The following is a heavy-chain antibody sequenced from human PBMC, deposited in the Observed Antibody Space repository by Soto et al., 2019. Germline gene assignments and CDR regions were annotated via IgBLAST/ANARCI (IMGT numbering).Heavy chain of an antibody. D-gene: IGHD3-10*02. CDR2: TSYDTTKE. CDR1: GFAFSSYA. CDR3: ATEALSLITVVAPIFGY. Sequence: PGGSLRLSCAVSGFAFSSYAMHWVRQAPGQGLEWVSTTSYDTTKEYYADSVKGRFTISRDNSKSMVFLQMRSLRPDDMAVYYCATEALSLITVVAPIFGYWGQGMLVTAPQ. J-gene: IGHJ1*01. V-gene: IGHV3-30-3*01.